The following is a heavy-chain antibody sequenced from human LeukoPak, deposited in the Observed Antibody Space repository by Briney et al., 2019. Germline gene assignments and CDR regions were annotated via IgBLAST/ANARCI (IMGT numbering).Heavy chain of an antibody. CDR3: ARGDGYDSSGTSSQFDP. CDR2: INPNSGGT. J-gene: IGHJ5*02. CDR1: GYTFTGYY. V-gene: IGHV1-2*02. Sequence: ASVKVSCKASGYTFTGYYMHWVRQAPGQGLEWMGWINPNSGGTNYAQKFQGRVTMTRDTSTSTVYMELGSLRSEDTAVYYCARGDGYDSSGTSSQFDPWGQGTLVTVSS. D-gene: IGHD3-22*01.